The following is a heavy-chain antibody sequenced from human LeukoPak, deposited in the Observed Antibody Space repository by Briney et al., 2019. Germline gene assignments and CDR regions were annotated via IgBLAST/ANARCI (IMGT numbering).Heavy chain of an antibody. J-gene: IGHJ4*02. D-gene: IGHD2-2*01. Sequence: GGSLRLSCAASGFTFSSHWMNWVRQAPGKGLEWVSYISSSSSTIYYADSVKGRFTISRDNAKNSLYLQMNSLRDEDTAVYYCARGSPLGYCSSTSCYLVWGQGTLVTVSS. CDR2: ISSSSSTI. CDR3: ARGSPLGYCSSTSCYLV. V-gene: IGHV3-48*02. CDR1: GFTFSSHW.